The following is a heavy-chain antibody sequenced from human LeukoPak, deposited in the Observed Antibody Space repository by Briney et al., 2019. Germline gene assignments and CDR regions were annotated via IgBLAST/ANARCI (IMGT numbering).Heavy chain of an antibody. CDR2: IYYSGST. CDR3: ARGGGSSWDDP. V-gene: IGHV4-39*07. J-gene: IGHJ5*02. Sequence: PSETLSLTCTVPGGSISSSSYYWGWIRQPPGKGLEWIGSIYYSGSTYYNPSLKSRVTISVDTSKNQFSLKLSSVTAADTAVYYCARGGGSSWDDPWGQGTLVTVSS. D-gene: IGHD6-13*01. CDR1: GGSISSSSYY.